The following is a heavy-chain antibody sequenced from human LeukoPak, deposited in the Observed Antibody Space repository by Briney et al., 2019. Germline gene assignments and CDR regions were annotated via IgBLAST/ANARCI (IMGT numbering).Heavy chain of an antibody. CDR1: GFSYSSYG. Sequence: GGSLRLSCAASGFSYSSYGMSWVRQAPGKGLEWVSAISGSGGSTYYADSVKGRFTISRDNSKNTLYLQMNSLRAEDTAVYYCAKTPPVSSWYSHYYYYYMDVWGKGTTVTISS. V-gene: IGHV3-23*01. CDR3: AKTPPVSSWYSHYYYYYMDV. J-gene: IGHJ6*03. CDR2: ISGSGGST. D-gene: IGHD6-13*01.